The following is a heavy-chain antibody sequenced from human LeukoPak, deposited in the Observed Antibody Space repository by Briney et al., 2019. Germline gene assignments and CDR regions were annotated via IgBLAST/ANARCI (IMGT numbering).Heavy chain of an antibody. Sequence: SETLSLICTVSGGSISTYYWSWIRQPPGKGLEWIGYIYYSGSTNYNPSLKSRVTISVDTSKNQFSLKLSSVTAADTAVYYCARGATSLSYFDSRGQGTLVTVSS. CDR3: ARGATSLSYFDS. V-gene: IGHV4-59*01. D-gene: IGHD2/OR15-2a*01. J-gene: IGHJ4*02. CDR1: GGSISTYY. CDR2: IYYSGST.